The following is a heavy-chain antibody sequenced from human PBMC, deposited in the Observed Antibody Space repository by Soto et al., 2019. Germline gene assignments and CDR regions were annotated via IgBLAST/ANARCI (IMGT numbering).Heavy chain of an antibody. J-gene: IGHJ4*02. D-gene: IGHD3-3*01. CDR3: ARVDFWSERGFDY. CDR1: GGSISSYY. CDR2: IYYSGST. V-gene: IGHV4-59*01. Sequence: SETLSLTCTVSGGSISSYYWSWIRQPPGKGLEWIGYIYYSGSTNYNPSLKSRVTISVDTSKNQFSLKLSSVTAADTAVYYCARVDFWSERGFDYWGQGTLVTVS.